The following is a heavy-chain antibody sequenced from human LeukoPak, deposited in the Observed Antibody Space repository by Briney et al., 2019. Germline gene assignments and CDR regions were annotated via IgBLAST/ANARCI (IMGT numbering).Heavy chain of an antibody. CDR3: ARHTSGGGSGYGDY. CDR2: IDPSDSYT. Sequence: GESLKTSCEGSGYSFTSYWISWVRQMPGKGLEWMGRIDPSDSYTKYSPSFQGHVTISADKSITTAYLQWSSLKASDTAMYYCARHTSGGGSGYGDYWGQGTLVTVSS. J-gene: IGHJ4*02. V-gene: IGHV5-10-1*01. D-gene: IGHD3-22*01. CDR1: GYSFTSYW.